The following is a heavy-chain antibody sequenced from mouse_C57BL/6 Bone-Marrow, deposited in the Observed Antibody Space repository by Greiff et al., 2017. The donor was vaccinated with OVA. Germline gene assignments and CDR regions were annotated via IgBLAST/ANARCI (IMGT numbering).Heavy chain of an antibody. CDR3: ARRGERDYGSSLYYAMDY. Sequence: EVHLVESGGGLVKPGGSLKLSCAASGFTFSDYGMHWVRQAPEKGLEWVAYISSGSSTIYYADTVKGRFTISRDNAKNTLFLQMTMLRSEDTAMYYCARRGERDYGSSLYYAMDYWGQGTSVTVSS. D-gene: IGHD1-1*01. V-gene: IGHV5-17*01. CDR1: GFTFSDYG. CDR2: ISSGSSTI. J-gene: IGHJ4*01.